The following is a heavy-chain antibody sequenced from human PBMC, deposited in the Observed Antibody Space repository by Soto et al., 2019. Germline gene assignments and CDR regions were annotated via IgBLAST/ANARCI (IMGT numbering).Heavy chain of an antibody. J-gene: IGHJ4*02. D-gene: IGHD3-22*01. CDR1: GLTFSSYG. V-gene: IGHV3-33*01. Sequence: QPGGSLRLSCAASGLTFSSYGMHWVRQAPGKGLEWVAVIWYDGSNKYYADSVKGRFTISRDNSKNTLYLQMNSLRAEDTAVYYCARDSGYYSYFDYWGQGTLVTVSS. CDR3: ARDSGYYSYFDY. CDR2: IWYDGSNK.